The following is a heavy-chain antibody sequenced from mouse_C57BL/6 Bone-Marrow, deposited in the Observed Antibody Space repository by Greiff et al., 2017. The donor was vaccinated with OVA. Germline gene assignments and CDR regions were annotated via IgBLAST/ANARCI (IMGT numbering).Heavy chain of an antibody. CDR2: IDPSDSYT. D-gene: IGHD2-4*01. J-gene: IGHJ2*01. V-gene: IGHV1-69*01. Sequence: QVQLQQPGAELVMPGASVKLSCKASGYTFTSYWMHWVKQRPGQGLEWIGEIDPSDSYTNYNQKFKGKSTLTVDKSSSTAYMQLSSLTSEESAVYYCAIYYDYDPYYFDYWGQGTTLTVSS. CDR1: GYTFTSYW. CDR3: AIYYDYDPYYFDY.